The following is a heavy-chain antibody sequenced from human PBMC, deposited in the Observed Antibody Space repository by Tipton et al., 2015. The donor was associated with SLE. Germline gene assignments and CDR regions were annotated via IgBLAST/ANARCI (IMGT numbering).Heavy chain of an antibody. CDR2: IYYSGNT. V-gene: IGHV4-31*03. Sequence: TLSLTCTVSGGSIRIGGYYWSWIRQHPGKGLEWIGYIYYSGNTYYNPSLKSRVLISIDTSKNQFSLQMSSVTAADTAVYYCARGVTFGWFDPWGQGTLVTVSS. CDR3: ARGVTFGWFDP. J-gene: IGHJ5*02. CDR1: GGSIRIGGYY. D-gene: IGHD3/OR15-3a*01.